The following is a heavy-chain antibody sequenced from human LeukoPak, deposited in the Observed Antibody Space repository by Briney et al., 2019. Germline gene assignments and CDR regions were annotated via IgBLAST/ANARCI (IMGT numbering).Heavy chain of an antibody. D-gene: IGHD2-2*01. CDR1: GYTFTGYY. J-gene: IGHJ6*02. CDR3: ARDGDIVVVPAASRDYGMDV. CDR2: INPNSGGT. Sequence: GASVKVSCKASGYTFTGYYMHCVRQAPGQGLEWMGWINPNSGGTNYAQKFQGRVTMTRDTSISTAYMELSRLRSDDTAVYYCARDGDIVVVPAASRDYGMDVWGQGTTVTVSS. V-gene: IGHV1-2*02.